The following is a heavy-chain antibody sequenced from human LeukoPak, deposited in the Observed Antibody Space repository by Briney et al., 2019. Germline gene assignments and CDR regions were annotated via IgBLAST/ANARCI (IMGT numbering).Heavy chain of an antibody. Sequence: GESLKISCKGSGYIFTSYWIGWVRQMPGKGLEWMGIIYPGDSDTRYSPSFQGQVTISADKSISTAYLQWSSLKASDTAMYYCARQGRYDILTGYSRADAFDIWGQGTMVTVSS. D-gene: IGHD3-9*01. J-gene: IGHJ3*02. CDR3: ARQGRYDILTGYSRADAFDI. CDR1: GYIFTSYW. CDR2: IYPGDSDT. V-gene: IGHV5-51*01.